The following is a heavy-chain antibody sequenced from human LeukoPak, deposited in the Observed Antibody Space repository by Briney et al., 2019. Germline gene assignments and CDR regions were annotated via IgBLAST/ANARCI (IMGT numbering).Heavy chain of an antibody. V-gene: IGHV3-53*01. CDR2: LYSDGNT. J-gene: IGHJ4*02. D-gene: IGHD3-16*01. CDR3: ARGVEPLAANTLAY. CDR1: GFTVITNG. Sequence: GGSLRLSCAASGFTVITNGMTWVRQAPGKGLEWVSVLYSDGNTKYADSVQGRFTISRDNSKNTLYLEMNSLSPDDTAVYCCARGVEPLAANTLAYWGQGTLVTVSS.